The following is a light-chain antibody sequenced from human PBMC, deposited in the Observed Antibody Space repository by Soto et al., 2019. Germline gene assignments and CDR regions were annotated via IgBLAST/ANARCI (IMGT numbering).Light chain of an antibody. J-gene: IGLJ1*01. V-gene: IGLV1-51*01. CDR1: SSNIENYY. Sequence: QSVLTQPPSVSAAPGQKVTISCSGSSSNIENYYVSWYQQLPGTAPKLLIYDNNKRPSGIPDRFSGSKSGTSATLDITGLHTADDAEYYCGTYDTSLRDGVFGTGTKVTV. CDR3: GTYDTSLRDGV. CDR2: DNN.